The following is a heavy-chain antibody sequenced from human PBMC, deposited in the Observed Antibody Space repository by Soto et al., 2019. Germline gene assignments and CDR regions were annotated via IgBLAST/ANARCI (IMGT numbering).Heavy chain of an antibody. Sequence: SETLSLTCTVSGGSISSYYWSWIRQPPGKGLEWIGYIYYSGSTNYNPSLKSRVTISVDTSKNQFSLKLSSVTAADTAVYYCAREQLGGATFWGQGTLVTVSS. V-gene: IGHV4-59*01. D-gene: IGHD1-26*01. CDR2: IYYSGST. J-gene: IGHJ1*01. CDR3: AREQLGGATF. CDR1: GGSISSYY.